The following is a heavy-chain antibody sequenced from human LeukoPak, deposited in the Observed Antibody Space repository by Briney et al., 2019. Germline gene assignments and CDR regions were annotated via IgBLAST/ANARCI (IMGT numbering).Heavy chain of an antibody. J-gene: IGHJ4*02. CDR3: TRGAGWLIDY. CDR1: GGSISDYY. D-gene: IGHD3-16*01. CDR2: FYNSGSS. Sequence: TSETLSLTCTVSGGSISDYYRGWIRQPPGKGLEWIGYFYNSGSSTYNPSLKSRVTISVDTSKEQFSLKVNSVTAADTAVYYCTRGAGWLIDYWGQGILVTVSS. V-gene: IGHV4-59*01.